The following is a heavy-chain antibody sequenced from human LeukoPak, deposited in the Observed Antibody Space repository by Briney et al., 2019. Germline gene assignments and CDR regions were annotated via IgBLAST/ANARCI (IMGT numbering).Heavy chain of an antibody. CDR3: TTDVTITYYYDSSGYSPHFDY. V-gene: IGHV3-15*01. CDR1: GFTFSNAW. D-gene: IGHD3-22*01. Sequence: GGSLRLLCAAWGFTFSNAWMRWVRQAPGKGREWVGRIKSKTDGGTTDYAAPVKGRFTISRDDSKNTLYLQMNSLKTEDTAVYYCTTDVTITYYYDSSGYSPHFDYWGQGTLVTVSS. J-gene: IGHJ4*02. CDR2: IKSKTDGGTT.